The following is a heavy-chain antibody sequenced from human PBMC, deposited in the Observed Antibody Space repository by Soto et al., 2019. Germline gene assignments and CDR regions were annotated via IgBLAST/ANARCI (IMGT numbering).Heavy chain of an antibody. V-gene: IGHV4-31*03. J-gene: IGHJ5*02. CDR1: GGSISSGGYY. CDR3: ARLGDMTTVTTVWFDP. D-gene: IGHD4-17*01. Sequence: SETLSLTCTVSGGSISSGGYYWSWIRQHPGKGLEWIGYIYYSGSTYYNPSLKSRVTISVDTSKNQFSPKLSSVTAADTAVYYCARLGDMTTVTTVWFDPWGQGTLVTVSS. CDR2: IYYSGST.